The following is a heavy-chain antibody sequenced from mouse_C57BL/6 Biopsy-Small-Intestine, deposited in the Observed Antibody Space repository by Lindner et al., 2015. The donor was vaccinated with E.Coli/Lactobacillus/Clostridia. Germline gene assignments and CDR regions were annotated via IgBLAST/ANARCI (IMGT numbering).Heavy chain of an antibody. CDR2: INPNSGTT. J-gene: IGHJ4*01. V-gene: IGHV1-84*02. Sequence: SVKVSCKTSGYTFSDYYIHWVRQAPGQGLEWMGWINPNSGTTDPAQRFQGRVTMTRDTSITAAYMELSRLTADDTAVYYCARAPMVRGVIYPSDYWGQGTLVSVSS. CDR3: ARAPMVRGVIYPSDY. D-gene: IGHD2-2*01. CDR1: GYTFSDYY.